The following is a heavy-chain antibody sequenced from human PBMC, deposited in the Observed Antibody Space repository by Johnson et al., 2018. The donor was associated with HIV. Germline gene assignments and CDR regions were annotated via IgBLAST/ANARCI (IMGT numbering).Heavy chain of an antibody. D-gene: IGHD1-14*01. CDR3: ARDESFRRYALTALDV. CDR2: IKHDGTEK. V-gene: IGHV3-7*05. CDR1: GFRFSSYW. Sequence: VQLVESGGGLVQPGGSLRLSCTVSGFRFSSYWMTWVRQAPGKGLEWVANIKHDGTEKHYVDSLKGRFTISRDHAKNSLYLQMNSLRVDDTAVYYCARDESFRRYALTALDVWGQGTMVIVSS. J-gene: IGHJ3*01.